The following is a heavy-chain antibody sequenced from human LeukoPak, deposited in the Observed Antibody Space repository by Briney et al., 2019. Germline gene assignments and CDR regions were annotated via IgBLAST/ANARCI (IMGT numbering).Heavy chain of an antibody. CDR3: ARRRLFLFDY. Sequence: SETLSLTCAVYGGSFCGYYWSWIRQPPGKGLEWIGEINHSGSTNYNPSLKSRVTISVDTSKNQFSLKLSSVTAADTAVYYCARRRLFLFDYWGQGTLVTVSS. J-gene: IGHJ4*02. CDR2: INHSGST. D-gene: IGHD3-22*01. V-gene: IGHV4-34*01. CDR1: GGSFCGYY.